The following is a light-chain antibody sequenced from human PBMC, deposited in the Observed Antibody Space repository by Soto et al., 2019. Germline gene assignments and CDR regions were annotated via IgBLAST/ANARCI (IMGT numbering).Light chain of an antibody. V-gene: IGLV2-14*01. Sequence: QSALTQPASVSGSPGQSITISCTGTSSDVGYDNYVSWFQQHPGKAPKLMIYEVSRRPSVVSNRFSGSKSANTASLTISGLPAEDEAEYYCTSHTASSTWVFGGGTKLTVL. CDR3: TSHTASSTWV. CDR2: EVS. J-gene: IGLJ3*02. CDR1: SSDVGYDNY.